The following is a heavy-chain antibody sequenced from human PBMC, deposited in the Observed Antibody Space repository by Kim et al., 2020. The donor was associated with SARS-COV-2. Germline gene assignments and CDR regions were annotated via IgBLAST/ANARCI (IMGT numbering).Heavy chain of an antibody. CDR1: GFTFSNHA. Sequence: GGSLRLSCSASGFTFSNHAMHWVRQAPGKGLEWVAVISYDGSNKSYADSVKGRFTISRDNSKNTLFLQMNSLRAEDTAVFYCARADAAGTFYWGQGTLVTVSS. CDR3: ARADAAGTFY. D-gene: IGHD6-13*01. J-gene: IGHJ4*02. V-gene: IGHV3-30-3*01. CDR2: ISYDGSNK.